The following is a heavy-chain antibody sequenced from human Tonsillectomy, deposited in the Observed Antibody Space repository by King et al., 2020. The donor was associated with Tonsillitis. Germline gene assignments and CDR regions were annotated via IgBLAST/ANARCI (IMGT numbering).Heavy chain of an antibody. D-gene: IGHD6-19*01. J-gene: IGHJ4*02. CDR2: INQDGSEK. CDR1: GFTFSSYW. CDR3: ARVRSGWDVFFDY. V-gene: IGHV3-7*03. Sequence: QLVQSGGGLVQPGGSLRLSCAASGFTFSSYWMSWVRQAPGKGLEWVANINQDGSEKYYVESVKGRFTISRDNANNSLYLQMSSLRAEDTAVYYCARVRSGWDVFFDYWGQGTLVTVSS.